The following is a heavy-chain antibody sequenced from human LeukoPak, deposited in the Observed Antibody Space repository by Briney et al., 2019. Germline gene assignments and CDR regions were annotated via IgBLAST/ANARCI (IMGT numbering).Heavy chain of an antibody. J-gene: IGHJ4*02. CDR2: INPKIGGT. Sequence: ASVKVSCKASGYTFAGYYMHWVRQAPGQGLEWMGWINPKIGGTNYAQKLQGRVTMTRDTSISTAYMELSRLRSDDTAVYYCAREIGSGSFLDNWGQGTLVTVSS. D-gene: IGHD3-10*01. CDR3: AREIGSGSFLDN. CDR1: GYTFAGYY. V-gene: IGHV1-2*02.